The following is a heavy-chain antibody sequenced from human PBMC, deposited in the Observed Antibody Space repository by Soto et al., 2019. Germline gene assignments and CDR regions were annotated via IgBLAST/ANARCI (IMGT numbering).Heavy chain of an antibody. D-gene: IGHD1-1*01. J-gene: IGHJ6*02. CDR3: ARFTGDNYYYGMDV. CDR1: VFTFSNYA. Sequence: PGGSLRLSCAASVFTFSNYARRCFRQAPGKGLEWVAVISYDGSNKYYADSVKGRFTISRDNSKNTLYLQMNSLRAEDTAVYYCARFTGDNYYYGMDVWGQGTTVTVSS. CDR2: ISYDGSNK. V-gene: IGHV3-30-3*01.